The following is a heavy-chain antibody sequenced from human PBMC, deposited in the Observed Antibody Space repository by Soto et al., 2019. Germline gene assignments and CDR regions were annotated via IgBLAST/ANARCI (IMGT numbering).Heavy chain of an antibody. CDR2: ISAYNGDT. V-gene: IGHV1-18*01. CDR1: GYTFTTYG. J-gene: IGHJ5*02. D-gene: IGHD6-6*01. Sequence: VASVKVSCKASGYTFTTYGINWVRQAPGQGLEWMGWISAYNGDTNYAQSLQGRVTMTTDTSTSTAYMELRSLRYDDTAVYYCARDLIAVRQGWCDPWGQGTLVPVSS. CDR3: ARDLIAVRQGWCDP.